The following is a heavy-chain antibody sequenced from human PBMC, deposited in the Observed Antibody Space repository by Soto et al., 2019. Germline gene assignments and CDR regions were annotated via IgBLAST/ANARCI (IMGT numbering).Heavy chain of an antibody. CDR1: GYTLTSYD. Sequence: GTSVEVPCKSSGYTLTSYDINWVRQATGQGLEWMGWMNPNSGNTGYAQKFQGRVTMTRNTSISTAYMELSSLRSEDTAVYYCARGWWDHLRDYAFDIWGQGTMVNVS. D-gene: IGHD2-15*01. CDR3: ARGWWDHLRDYAFDI. V-gene: IGHV1-8*01. CDR2: MNPNSGNT. J-gene: IGHJ3*02.